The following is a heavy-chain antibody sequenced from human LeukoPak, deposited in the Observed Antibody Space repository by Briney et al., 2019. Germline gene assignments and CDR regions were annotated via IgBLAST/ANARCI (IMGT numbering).Heavy chain of an antibody. CDR2: ISSSSSYI. D-gene: IGHD2-21*02. Sequence: GGSLRLSCAASGFTFSSYSMNWVRQAPGKGLEWVSSISSSSSYIYYADSVKGRFTISRDNAKNSLYLQMNSLRAEDTAVYYCARGGLAYCGGDCYSLDAFDIWGQGILVTVSS. J-gene: IGHJ4*02. V-gene: IGHV3-21*01. CDR1: GFTFSSYS. CDR3: ARGGLAYCGGDCYSLDAFDI.